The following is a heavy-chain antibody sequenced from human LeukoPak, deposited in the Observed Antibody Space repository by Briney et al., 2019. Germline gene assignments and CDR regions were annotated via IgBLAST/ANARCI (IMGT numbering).Heavy chain of an antibody. CDR1: GFTFSSHA. J-gene: IGHJ4*02. CDR3: ARARSDNYYSGVNY. V-gene: IGHV3-23*01. D-gene: IGHD3-22*01. CDR2: IYGNAGRT. Sequence: GGSLRLSCAASGFTFSSHAMNWVRQAPGKGLEWVSGIYGNAGRTFYADSVRGRFTMSRDNSKNTLYLQMDSLRAEDTAMYYCARARSDNYYSGVNYWGQGTLVTVSS.